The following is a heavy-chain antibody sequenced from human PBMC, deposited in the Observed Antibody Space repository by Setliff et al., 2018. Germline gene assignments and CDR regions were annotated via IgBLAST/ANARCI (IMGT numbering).Heavy chain of an antibody. CDR2: IYHSGST. CDR1: GGSISSSNW. V-gene: IGHV4-4*02. D-gene: IGHD3-3*01. CDR3: ARTDDYYNFYAY. Sequence: PSETLSLTCAVSGGSISSSNWWSWVRQPPGKGLEWIGEIYHSGSTNYNPSLKSRVTISIDASKNQFSLKLDSVTAADTAVYYCARTDDYYNFYAYWGQGTLVTVSS. J-gene: IGHJ4*02.